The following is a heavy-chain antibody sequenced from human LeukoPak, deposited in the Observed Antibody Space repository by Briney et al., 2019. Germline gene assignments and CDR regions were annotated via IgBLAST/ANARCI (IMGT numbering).Heavy chain of an antibody. V-gene: IGHV4-59*01. D-gene: IGHD6-6*01. CDR2: IYYSGST. CDR1: GGSISSYY. J-gene: IGHJ4*02. Sequence: PSETLSLTCTVSGGSISSYYWSWIRQPPGKGLEWIGYIYYSGSTNYNPSLKSRVTISVDTSKNQFSLKLSSVTAADTAVYYCARTRESGIAARRPLFDYWGQGTLVTVSS. CDR3: ARTRESGIAARRPLFDY.